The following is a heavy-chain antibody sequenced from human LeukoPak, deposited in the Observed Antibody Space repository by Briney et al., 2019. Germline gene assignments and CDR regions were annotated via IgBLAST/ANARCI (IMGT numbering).Heavy chain of an antibody. V-gene: IGHV3-30-3*01. CDR3: ARGHDTAMVPFDY. Sequence: GSLRLSCAASGFTFSSYAMHWVRQAPGKGLEWVAVISYDGSNKCYADSVKGRFTISRDNSKNTLYLQINSLRAEDTAVYYCARGHDTAMVPFDYWGQGTLVTVSS. CDR1: GFTFSSYA. CDR2: ISYDGSNK. J-gene: IGHJ4*02. D-gene: IGHD5-18*01.